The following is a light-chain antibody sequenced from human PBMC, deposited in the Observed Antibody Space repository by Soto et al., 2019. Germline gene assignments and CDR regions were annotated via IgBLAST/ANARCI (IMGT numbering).Light chain of an antibody. CDR2: GAS. CDR1: QSVSSSY. V-gene: IGKV3-20*01. CDR3: PQYGSSRLT. J-gene: IGKJ4*01. Sequence: ETVLKQSPCTLSLSTGERATLSCRASQSVSSSYLAWYQQKPGQAPRLLIYGASSRATGIPDRFSGSGSGTDFTLTISRLEPEDFAVYYCPQYGSSRLTFGGGTKVDIK.